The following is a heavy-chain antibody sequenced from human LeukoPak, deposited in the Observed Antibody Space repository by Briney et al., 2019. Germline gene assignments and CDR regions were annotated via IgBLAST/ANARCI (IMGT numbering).Heavy chain of an antibody. CDR1: GGSISSYY. Sequence: SETLSLTCTVSGGSISSYYWSWIRQPPGKGLEWIGYIYYSGSTNYNPSLKSRVTISVDTSKNQFSLKLSSVTAADTAVYYCAREVAMGFDPWGQGTLVTVSS. CDR2: IYYSGST. D-gene: IGHD5-12*01. V-gene: IGHV4-59*01. CDR3: AREVAMGFDP. J-gene: IGHJ5*02.